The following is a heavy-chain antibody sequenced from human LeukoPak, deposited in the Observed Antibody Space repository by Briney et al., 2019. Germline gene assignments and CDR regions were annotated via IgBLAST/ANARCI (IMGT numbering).Heavy chain of an antibody. CDR2: VYYSGRT. V-gene: IGHV4-59*08. D-gene: IGHD2-21*02. J-gene: IGHJ3*02. CDR3: ARHMSVTYDAFDI. Sequence: SETLSLTCTVSGGSTTGYYWTWIRQPPGKGLEWIGYVYYSGRTSYNAPLKSRVTTSVDTSKNQFFLKLSSVTAADTAVYYCARHMSVTYDAFDIWGQGTMVTVSS. CDR1: GGSTTGYY.